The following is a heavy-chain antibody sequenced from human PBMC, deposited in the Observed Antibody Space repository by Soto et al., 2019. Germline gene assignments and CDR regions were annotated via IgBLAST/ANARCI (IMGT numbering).Heavy chain of an antibody. CDR2: IYSGGST. J-gene: IGHJ2*01. V-gene: IGHV3-66*01. CDR3: ARGSFQHDYGDYVINWYFDL. D-gene: IGHD4-17*01. Sequence: GGSLRLSCAASGFTVSSNYMSWVRQAPGKGLEWVSVIYSGGSTYYADSVKGRFTISRDNSKNTLYLQMNSLRAEDTAVYYCARGSFQHDYGDYVINWYFDLWGRGTLVTVSS. CDR1: GFTVSSNY.